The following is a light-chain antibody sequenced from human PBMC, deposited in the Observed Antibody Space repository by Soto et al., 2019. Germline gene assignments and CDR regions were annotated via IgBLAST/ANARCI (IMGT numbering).Light chain of an antibody. CDR1: QSVSSN. V-gene: IGKV3-15*01. CDR3: QQYNNWPLT. CDR2: GAS. J-gene: IGKJ4*01. Sequence: EIVMTQSPATLSVSPGEKATLSCSASQSVSSNLACYQQKPGQAPRLLIYGASTRATGIPARFSGSGSGTEFTLTISSLQSEDFAVYYCQQYNNWPLTFGGGTKVEIK.